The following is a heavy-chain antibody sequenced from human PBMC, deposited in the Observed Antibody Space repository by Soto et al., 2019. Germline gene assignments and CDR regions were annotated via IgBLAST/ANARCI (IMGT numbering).Heavy chain of an antibody. CDR1: GFSLSTSGVG. V-gene: IGHV2-5*02. CDR2: IYWDDDK. Sequence: QITLKESGPTLVKPPQTLTLTCTFSGFSLSTSGVGVGWIRQPPGKALEWLALIYWDDDKRYSPSLKSRLTITKDTSKNQVVLTMTNMDPVDTATYYCAHSAATYCSGGSCHDYWGQGTLVTVSS. J-gene: IGHJ4*02. D-gene: IGHD2-15*01. CDR3: AHSAATYCSGGSCHDY.